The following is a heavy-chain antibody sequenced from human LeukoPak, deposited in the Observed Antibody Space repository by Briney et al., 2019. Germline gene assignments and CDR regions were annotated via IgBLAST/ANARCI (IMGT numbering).Heavy chain of an antibody. V-gene: IGHV1-2*02. CDR2: INPNSGGT. CDR3: ARALQNYYDFSPDY. J-gene: IGHJ4*02. CDR1: GYTFTGYY. D-gene: IGHD3-22*01. Sequence: GASLKVSCKASGYTFTGYYMHWVRQAPGQGLEWMGWINPNSGGTNYAQKFQGRVTMTRDTSISTAYMELSRLRSDDTAVYYCARALQNYYDFSPDYWGQGTLVTVSS.